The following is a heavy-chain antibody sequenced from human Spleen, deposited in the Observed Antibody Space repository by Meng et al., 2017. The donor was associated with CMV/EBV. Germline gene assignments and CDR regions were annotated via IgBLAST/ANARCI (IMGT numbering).Heavy chain of an antibody. CDR2: ISSTSSYI. CDR1: GFTLSSYS. Sequence: GGSLRLSCAASGFTLSSYSMSWVRQAPGKGLEWVSSISSTSSYIYYADSVKGRFTISRDSAKNSLYLQMNSLRAEDTAVYHCARDLNWGAVRVGILDYYGMDVWGQGTTVTVSS. V-gene: IGHV3-21*01. D-gene: IGHD7-27*01. J-gene: IGHJ6*02. CDR3: ARDLNWGAVRVGILDYYGMDV.